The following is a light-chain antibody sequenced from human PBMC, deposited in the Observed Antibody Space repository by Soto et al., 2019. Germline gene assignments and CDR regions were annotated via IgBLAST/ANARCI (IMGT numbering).Light chain of an antibody. J-gene: IGKJ5*01. CDR2: GTS. V-gene: IGKV3-20*01. CDR1: QGVGNNF. CDR3: QQYANPPIT. Sequence: EIVLTQSPGTLSLSLGESATISCRASQGVGNNFLAWYQQKPGQAPRLLIHGTSNRATGIPERFSGSGSGTDFSLTISRLEPEDFAVYYCQQYANPPITFGQGTRLEIK.